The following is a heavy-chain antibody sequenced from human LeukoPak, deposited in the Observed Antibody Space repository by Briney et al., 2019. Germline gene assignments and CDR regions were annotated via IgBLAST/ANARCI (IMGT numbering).Heavy chain of an antibody. CDR2: INPSGGST. CDR1: GYTFTSYY. J-gene: IGHJ4*02. D-gene: IGHD2-2*01. CDR3: ARGGLGYCSSTSCYGVDY. V-gene: IGHV1-46*01. Sequence: ASVTVSCKASGYTFTSYYMHWVRQAPGQGLEWMGIINPSGGSTSYAQKFQGRVTMTRDTSTSTVYMELSSLRSEDTAVYYCARGGLGYCSSTSCYGVDYWGQGTLVTVSS.